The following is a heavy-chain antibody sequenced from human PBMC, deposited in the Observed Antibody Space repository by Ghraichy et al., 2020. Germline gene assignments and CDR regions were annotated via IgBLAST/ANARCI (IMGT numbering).Heavy chain of an antibody. Sequence: GESLNISCAASGFTFSSYSMNWVRQAPGKGLEWVSYISSSSSTIYYADSVKGRFTISSDNAKNSLYLQMNSLRDEDTAVYYCARDGGHRDGYNHDYWGQGTLVTVSS. CDR2: ISSSSSTI. J-gene: IGHJ4*02. CDR3: ARDGGHRDGYNHDY. CDR1: GFTFSSYS. D-gene: IGHD5-24*01. V-gene: IGHV3-48*02.